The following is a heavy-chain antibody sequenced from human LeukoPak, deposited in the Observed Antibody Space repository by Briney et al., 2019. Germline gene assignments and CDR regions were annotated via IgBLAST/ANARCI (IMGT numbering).Heavy chain of an antibody. D-gene: IGHD6-19*01. V-gene: IGHV4-59*01. CDR3: ARADPAVAGFDY. CDR1: GGSISSYY. J-gene: IGHJ4*02. CDR2: IYYSGST. Sequence: SETLSLTCTVYGGSISSYYWSWIRQPPGKGLEWIGYIYYSGSTNYNPSLKSRVTISVDTSKNQFSLKLSSVTAADTAVYYCARADPAVAGFDYWGQGTLVTVSS.